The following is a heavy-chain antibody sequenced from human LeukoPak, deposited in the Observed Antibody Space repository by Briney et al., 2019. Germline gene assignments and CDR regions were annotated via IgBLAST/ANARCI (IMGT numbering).Heavy chain of an antibody. J-gene: IGHJ3*02. CDR3: ARDRNYGSGSTLDAFDI. D-gene: IGHD3-10*01. Sequence: KPSETLSLTCTVSGGSISSYYWSWIRQPPGKGLEWIGYIYYSGSTNYNPSLKSRVTISVDTSKNQFSLKLSSVTAADTAVYYCARDRNYGSGSTLDAFDIWGQGTMVTVSS. V-gene: IGHV4-59*01. CDR2: IYYSGST. CDR1: GGSISSYY.